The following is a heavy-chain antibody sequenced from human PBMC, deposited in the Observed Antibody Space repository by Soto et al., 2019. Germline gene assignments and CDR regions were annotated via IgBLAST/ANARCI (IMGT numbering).Heavy chain of an antibody. CDR3: ARADIGTYGMAV. CDR1: GFTFSSHG. Sequence: QVQLVESGGGVVQPGKSLRLACVASGFTFSSHGMHWVRQAPGKGLEWVAVIWYDGSKQEYADSVKGRFTISRDNSKNTVYLGMSSLRAEDTAVYYCARADIGTYGMAVWGQGTTVTVSS. V-gene: IGHV3-33*01. D-gene: IGHD2-15*01. CDR2: IWYDGSKQ. J-gene: IGHJ6*02.